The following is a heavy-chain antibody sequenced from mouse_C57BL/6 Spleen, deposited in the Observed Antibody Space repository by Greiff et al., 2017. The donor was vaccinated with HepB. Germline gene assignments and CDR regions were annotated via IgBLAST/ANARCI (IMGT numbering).Heavy chain of an antibody. CDR1: GFTFSSSA. Sequence: EVNVVESGEGLVKPGGSLKLSCAASGFTFSSSAMSWVRQTPEKRLEWVAYISSGGDYIYYADTVKGRFTISRDNARNTLYLQMSSLKSEDTAMYYCTSYGSLYAMDYWGQGTSVTVSS. J-gene: IGHJ4*01. CDR2: ISSGGDYI. CDR3: TSYGSLYAMDY. D-gene: IGHD1-1*02. V-gene: IGHV5-9-1*02.